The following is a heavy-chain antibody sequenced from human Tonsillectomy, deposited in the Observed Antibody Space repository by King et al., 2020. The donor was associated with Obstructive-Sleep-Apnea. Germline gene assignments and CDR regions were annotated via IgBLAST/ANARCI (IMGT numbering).Heavy chain of an antibody. D-gene: IGHD5-24*01. CDR3: AREFEIATTAPYYFDY. V-gene: IGHV1-69*01. J-gene: IGHJ4*02. Sequence: QLVQSGAEVKKPGSSVKVSCKASGGTFSSYAISWVRQAPGQGLEWMGGIIPIFGTANYAQKFQGRVTITADESTSTAYMELSSLRSADTAVYYCAREFEIATTAPYYFDYWGQGTLVTVSS. CDR2: IIPIFGTA. CDR1: GGTFSSYA.